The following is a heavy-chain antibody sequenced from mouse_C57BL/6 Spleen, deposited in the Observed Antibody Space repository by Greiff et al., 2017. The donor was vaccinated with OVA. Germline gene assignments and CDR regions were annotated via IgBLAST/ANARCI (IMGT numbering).Heavy chain of an antibody. CDR1: GYTFTSYD. CDR2: IYPRDGST. J-gene: IGHJ3*01. V-gene: IGHV1-85*01. Sequence: QVHVKQSGPELVKPGVSVKLSCKASGYTFTSYDINWVKQRPGQGLEWIGWIYPRDGSTKYNEKFKGKATLTVDTSSSTAYMELHSLTSEDSAVYFCATDSSRFAYWGQGTLVTVSA. CDR3: ATDSSRFAY. D-gene: IGHD3-2*01.